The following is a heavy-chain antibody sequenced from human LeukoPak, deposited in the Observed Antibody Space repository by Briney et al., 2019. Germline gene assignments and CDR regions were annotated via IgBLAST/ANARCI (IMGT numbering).Heavy chain of an antibody. CDR2: IYHSGST. D-gene: IGHD3-3*01. CDR1: GVSISSGGYY. CDR3: ARDAPFRSGTTGEWFDP. J-gene: IGHJ5*02. Sequence: PSQTLSLTCTVSGVSISSGGYYWSWLRQPPGKGLEWIGYIYHSGSTYYNPSLKSRVTISVDRSKNQFSLKLSSVTAADTAVYYCARDAPFRSGTTGEWFDPWGQGTLVTVSS. V-gene: IGHV4-30-2*01.